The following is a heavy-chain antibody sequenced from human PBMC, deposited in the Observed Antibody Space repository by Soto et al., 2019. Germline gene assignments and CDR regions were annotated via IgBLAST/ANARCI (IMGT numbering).Heavy chain of an antibody. CDR2: IWYDGSSK. Sequence: PGGSLRLSCEVSGFIFSSHGMHWVRQAPGKGLEWVAVIWYDGSSKFYADSVKGRFTISRDNSKNTLYLHMNSLRADDTAVYYCAKDIDYYYGMDVWGQGTTVTVSS. V-gene: IGHV3-33*06. CDR3: AKDIDYYYGMDV. D-gene: IGHD3-16*02. CDR1: GFIFSSHG. J-gene: IGHJ6*02.